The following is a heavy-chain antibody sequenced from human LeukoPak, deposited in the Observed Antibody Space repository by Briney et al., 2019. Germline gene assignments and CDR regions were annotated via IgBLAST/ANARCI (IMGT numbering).Heavy chain of an antibody. Sequence: PSETLSLTCAVYGGSFSGYYWTWIRQPPGKGLEWIGEINYSETTNYNPSLKSRVTISIDTSKNQFSLNLTSVTAADTAVYYCARKTGYYFHPCDSWGRGTLVTVSS. J-gene: IGHJ4*02. CDR1: GGSFSGYY. D-gene: IGHD3-22*01. CDR2: INYSETT. CDR3: ARKTGYYFHPCDS. V-gene: IGHV4-34*01.